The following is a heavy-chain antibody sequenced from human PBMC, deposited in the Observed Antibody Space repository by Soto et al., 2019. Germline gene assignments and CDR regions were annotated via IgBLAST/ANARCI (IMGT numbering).Heavy chain of an antibody. V-gene: IGHV1-24*01. J-gene: IGHJ4*02. CDR1: GYTLSEFS. CDR3: TRDHYDSSGYYRFDY. D-gene: IGHD3-22*01. CDR2: FDPEDGQT. Sequence: ASVKVSCKVSGYTLSEFSMHWVRQAPGKGLEWMGRFDPEDGQTIYAQKFQGRVTMTGDTSADTAYLELNSLRSEDTAIYYCTRDHYDSSGYYRFDYWGQGTPVTVSS.